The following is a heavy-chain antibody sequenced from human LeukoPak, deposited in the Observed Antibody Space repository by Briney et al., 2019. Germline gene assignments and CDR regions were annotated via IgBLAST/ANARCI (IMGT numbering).Heavy chain of an antibody. Sequence: GGSLRLSCAASGFSFDDYTMHWVRQAPGKGLEWVSGISWNSGTIGYADSVKGRFTISRDNAKNSLYLQMNSLRAEDTALYYCAKVAVSSDTDYWYFDLWGRGTLVTVSS. CDR2: ISWNSGTI. J-gene: IGHJ2*01. D-gene: IGHD2-8*02. CDR3: AKVAVSSDTDYWYFDL. V-gene: IGHV3-9*01. CDR1: GFSFDDYT.